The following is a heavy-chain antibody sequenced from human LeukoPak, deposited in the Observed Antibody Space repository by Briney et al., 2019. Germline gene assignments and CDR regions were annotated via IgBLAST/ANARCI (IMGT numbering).Heavy chain of an antibody. D-gene: IGHD3-22*01. V-gene: IGHV4-59*01. J-gene: IGHJ4*02. CDR1: GGSISSYY. Sequence: SETLSLTCTVSGGSISSYYWSWIRQPPGKGLEWIGYIYYSGSTNYNPSLESRVTISVDTSENQFSLKLSSVTAADTAVYYCARYYYDSSGYYQYDYWGQGTLVTVSS. CDR2: IYYSGST. CDR3: ARYYYDSSGYYQYDY.